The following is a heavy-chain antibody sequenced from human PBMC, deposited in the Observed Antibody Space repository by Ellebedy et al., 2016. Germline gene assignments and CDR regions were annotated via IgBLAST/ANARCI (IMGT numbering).Heavy chain of an antibody. Sequence: GGSLRLXXTASGLNLNTFFMTWVRQAPGKGLEWVSTISAGSDTTRLADSVKGRFTISRDSSKNSVYLRMNNLRVEDTALYYCRQGHYADLWGQGTLVTVSS. CDR2: ISAGSDTT. D-gene: IGHD4-17*01. CDR1: GLNLNTFF. V-gene: IGHV3-23*01. CDR3: RQGHYADL. J-gene: IGHJ5*02.